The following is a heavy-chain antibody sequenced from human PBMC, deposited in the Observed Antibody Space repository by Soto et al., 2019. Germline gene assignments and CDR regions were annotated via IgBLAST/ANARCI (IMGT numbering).Heavy chain of an antibody. CDR3: ARGQVVVVVAATESGSHWFDP. CDR2: INHSGST. CDR1: GGSFSGYY. V-gene: IGHV4-34*01. J-gene: IGHJ5*02. Sequence: SETLSLTCAVYGGSFSGYYWSWIRQPPGKGLEWIGEINHSGSTNYNPSLKSRVTISVDTSKNQFSLKLSSVTAADTAVYYCARGQVVVVVAATESGSHWFDPWGQGTLVTVSS. D-gene: IGHD2-15*01.